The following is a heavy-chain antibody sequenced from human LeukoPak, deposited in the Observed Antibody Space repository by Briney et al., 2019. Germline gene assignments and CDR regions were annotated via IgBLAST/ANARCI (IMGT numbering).Heavy chain of an antibody. CDR1: GFTFSRYW. CDR2: IKDDGRQK. Sequence: GGSLRLSCAPSGFTFSRYWMTWVRQTPGKGLEGLASIKDDGRQKYYVDSGKGRFTVSRDNDKSSAYLQMDSLRVEDTALYYCARDASRGFDTWGQGTLVTVSS. J-gene: IGHJ4*02. V-gene: IGHV3-7*01. CDR3: ARDASRGFDT. D-gene: IGHD5-24*01.